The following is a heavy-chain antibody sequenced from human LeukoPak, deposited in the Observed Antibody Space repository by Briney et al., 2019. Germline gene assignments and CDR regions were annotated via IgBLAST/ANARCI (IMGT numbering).Heavy chain of an antibody. J-gene: IGHJ3*02. CDR3: ATGKGNIVATRAFDI. CDR2: IWYDGSNK. Sequence: PGGSLRLSCAASGFTFSSYGMHWVRQAPGKGLEWVAVIWYDGSNKYYADSVKGRFTISRDNSKNTLYLQMNSLRAEDTAVYYCATGKGNIVATRAFDIWGQGTMVTVSS. CDR1: GFTFSSYG. V-gene: IGHV3-33*01. D-gene: IGHD5-12*01.